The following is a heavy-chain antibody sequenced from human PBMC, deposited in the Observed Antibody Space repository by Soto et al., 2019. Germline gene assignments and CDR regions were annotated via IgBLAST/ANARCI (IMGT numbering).Heavy chain of an antibody. CDR1: GYTFTGYY. Sequence: GASVKVSCKASGYTFTGYYMHWVRQAPGQGLEWMGWINPNSGGTNYAQKFQGWVTLTRDTSISTAYMELSRLRSDDTAVYYCARSRVSNDYFDYWGQGTLVTVSS. CDR3: ARSRVSNDYFDY. J-gene: IGHJ4*02. CDR2: INPNSGGT. D-gene: IGHD6-13*01. V-gene: IGHV1-2*04.